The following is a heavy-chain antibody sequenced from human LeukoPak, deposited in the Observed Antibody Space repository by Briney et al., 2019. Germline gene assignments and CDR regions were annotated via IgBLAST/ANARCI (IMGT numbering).Heavy chain of an antibody. CDR1: VGSFSGYY. J-gene: IGHJ6*03. CDR2: INHSGST. V-gene: IGHV4-34*01. Sequence: SETLSLTCAVYVGSFSGYYWSWIRQPPGKGLEWIGEINHSGSTNYNSSHKSRVTISVDTSKNQFSMKLSSVTAADTAVYYCARGYYGSGSHCCHMDVWGKGTTITVS. CDR3: ARGYYGSGSHCCHMDV. D-gene: IGHD3-10*01.